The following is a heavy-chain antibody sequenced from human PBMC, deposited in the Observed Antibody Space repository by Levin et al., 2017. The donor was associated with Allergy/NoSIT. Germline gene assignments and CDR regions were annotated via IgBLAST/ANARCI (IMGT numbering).Heavy chain of an antibody. CDR3: ARSGRTWLKLRGFDY. J-gene: IGHJ4*02. V-gene: IGHV4-31*03. CDR1: GGSISSGGYY. Sequence: LRLSCNVSGGSISSGGYYWSWIRQHPGKGLEWIGYIYYSESTYHNPSLRSRATMSVDTSKNQFSLKLNSVTAADTAVYYCARSGRTWLKLRGFDYWGQGTLVTVSS. D-gene: IGHD5-24*01. CDR2: IYYSEST.